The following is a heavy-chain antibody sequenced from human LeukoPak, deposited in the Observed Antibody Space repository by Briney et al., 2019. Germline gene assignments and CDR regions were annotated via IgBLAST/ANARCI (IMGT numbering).Heavy chain of an antibody. J-gene: IGHJ4*02. CDR1: GFTFDNYR. CDR2: VSADGGNT. D-gene: IGHD1-26*01. CDR3: TKRVKYGGTWDHFAD. V-gene: IGHV3-23*01. Sequence: GGSLRLSCAASGFTFDNYRMSWVRQAPGKGLEWVSTVSADGGNTYYADSVKGRFTISRDNSKSTLILQMNSPRVEDTALYYCTKRVKYGGTWDHFADWGQGTLVTVSS.